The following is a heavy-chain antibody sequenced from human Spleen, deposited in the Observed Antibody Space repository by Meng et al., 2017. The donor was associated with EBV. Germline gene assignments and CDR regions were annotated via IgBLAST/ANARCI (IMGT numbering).Heavy chain of an antibody. CDR1: GFTFSSFW. J-gene: IGHJ4*02. Sequence: EVQLMGSXXGXVXXGGXQRFSCAASGFTFSSFWMHWVRQPPGKGLVWVSRINPDGSYVNYADSVTGRFTISRDNAKNTLNLQMNSLRVEDTGVYYCVRGLYADNSGYSAYWGQGTLVTVSS. V-gene: IGHV3-74*01. CDR3: VRGLYADNSGYSAY. D-gene: IGHD3-22*01. CDR2: INPDGSYV.